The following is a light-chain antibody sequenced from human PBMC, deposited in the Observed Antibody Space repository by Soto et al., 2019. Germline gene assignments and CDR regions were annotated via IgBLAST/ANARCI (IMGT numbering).Light chain of an antibody. CDR2: GGS. V-gene: IGKV3-20*01. J-gene: IGKJ1*01. CDR3: QQYRT. Sequence: SPGETATLSCRASENVRSSYLAWYQQKPGKAPRLLISGGSKRATGIPDRFSGSGSGTDFTLTISRLEHEDFAVYYCQQYRTFGQGTKVDIK. CDR1: ENVRSSY.